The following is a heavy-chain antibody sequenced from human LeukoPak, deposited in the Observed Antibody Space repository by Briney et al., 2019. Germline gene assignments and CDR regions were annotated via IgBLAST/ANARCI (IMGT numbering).Heavy chain of an antibody. J-gene: IGHJ6*02. CDR1: GFTFSSYA. V-gene: IGHV3-30-3*01. Sequence: GRSLRLSCAASGFTFSSYAMHWVRQAPGKGLEWVAVISYDGSNKYYADSVKGRFTISRDNSKNTLYLQMNSLRAEDTAVYYCARTAVYYYYGMDVWGQGTTVTVSS. CDR2: ISYDGSNK. D-gene: IGHD2-2*01. CDR3: ARTAVYYYYGMDV.